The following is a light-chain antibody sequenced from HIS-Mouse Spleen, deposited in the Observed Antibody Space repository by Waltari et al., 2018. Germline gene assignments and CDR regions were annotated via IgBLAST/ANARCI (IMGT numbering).Light chain of an antibody. CDR2: KAS. J-gene: IGKJ3*01. V-gene: IGKV1-5*03. CDR1: QSISSW. Sequence: DIQMTQSPSTLSASVGDRVTITCRASQSISSWLAWYQQKPGKAPKLLIYKASSLESGVPSSFSGSGSGTEFTLTISSLQPDDFATYYCQQYNSYSIFTFGPGTKVDIK. CDR3: QQYNSYSIFT.